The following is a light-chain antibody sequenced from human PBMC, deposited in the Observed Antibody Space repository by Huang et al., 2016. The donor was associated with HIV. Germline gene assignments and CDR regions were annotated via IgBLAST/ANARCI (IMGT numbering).Light chain of an antibody. CDR1: QSVSSN. V-gene: IGKV3-15*01. Sequence: EIVMTQSPATLSVSPGERATLSCRASQSVSSNLAWYQQKPGQAPRLLIYGASTRATGIPARFSGSGSGTEFTLTISSLQSEDFAVYYCQQNNNWPPLFTFGQGTKVEIK. J-gene: IGKJ1*01. CDR2: GAS. CDR3: QQNNNWPPLFT.